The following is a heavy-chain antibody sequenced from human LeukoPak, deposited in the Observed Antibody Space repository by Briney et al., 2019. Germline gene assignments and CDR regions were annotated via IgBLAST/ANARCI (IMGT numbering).Heavy chain of an antibody. CDR1: GGSISSGDYY. CDR2: IYYSGST. J-gene: IGHJ6*02. CDR3: ARGSYSNYKNYYYGMDV. D-gene: IGHD4-11*01. V-gene: IGHV4-30-4*01. Sequence: SETLSLTCTVSGGSISSGDYYWSWIRQPPGKGLEWIGYIYYSGSTYYNPSPKSRATIAVDTSKNHSSLKLSSVTAADTAVYYCARGSYSNYKNYYYGMDVWGQGTTVTVSS.